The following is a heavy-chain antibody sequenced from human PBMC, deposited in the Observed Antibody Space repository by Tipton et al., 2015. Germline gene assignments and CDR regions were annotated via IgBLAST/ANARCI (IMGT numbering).Heavy chain of an antibody. V-gene: IGHV4-59*12. CDR2: IYYSGST. D-gene: IGHD5-12*01. CDR1: GGSISSYY. CDR3: ARVKVATMLYYFDY. Sequence: TLSLTCTVSGGSISSYYWSWIRQPPGKGLEWIGYIYYSGSTNYNPSLKSRVTTSVDTSKNQFSLKLSSVTAADTAVYYCARVKVATMLYYFDYWGQGMLVTVSS. J-gene: IGHJ4*02.